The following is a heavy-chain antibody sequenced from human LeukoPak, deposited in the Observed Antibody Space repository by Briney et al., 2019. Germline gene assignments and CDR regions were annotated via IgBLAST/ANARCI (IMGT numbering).Heavy chain of an antibody. CDR2: IYYSGST. V-gene: IGHV4-61*01. Sequence: SETLSLTCTVSGGSVSSGSYYWSWIRQPPGKGLEWIGYIYYSGSTNYNPSLKSRVTISVDTSKNQFSLKLSSVTAADTAVYYCTRSDLDYWGQGTLVTVSS. J-gene: IGHJ4*02. CDR3: TRSDLDY. CDR1: GGSVSSGSYY.